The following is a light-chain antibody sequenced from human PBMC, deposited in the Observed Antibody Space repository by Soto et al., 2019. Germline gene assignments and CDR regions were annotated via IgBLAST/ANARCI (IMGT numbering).Light chain of an antibody. CDR1: QRVVSNY. J-gene: IGKJ4*01. Sequence: EIVLTQSPGTLSLSPGDRVTLSCRASQRVVSNYLAWYQQKPGQAPRLLMHGAIIRAAGVPDRFSGSGFGTVFTLTINRLEPEDFAVYFCQQYASSPLLSSGGGTKVEIK. CDR3: QQYASSPLLS. V-gene: IGKV3-20*01. CDR2: GAI.